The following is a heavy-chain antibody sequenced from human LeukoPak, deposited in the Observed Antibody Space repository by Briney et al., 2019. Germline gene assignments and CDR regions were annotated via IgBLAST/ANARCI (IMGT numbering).Heavy chain of an antibody. Sequence: SVKVSCKASGGTFSSYAISWVRQAPGQGLEWMGRIIPIFGTANYAQKFQGRVTITADKSTSTAYMELSSLRSEDTAVYYCASRSPSTYYYDSSGPWGQGTLVTVSS. J-gene: IGHJ4*02. V-gene: IGHV1-69*06. CDR3: ASRSPSTYYYDSSGP. D-gene: IGHD3-22*01. CDR1: GGTFSSYA. CDR2: IIPIFGTA.